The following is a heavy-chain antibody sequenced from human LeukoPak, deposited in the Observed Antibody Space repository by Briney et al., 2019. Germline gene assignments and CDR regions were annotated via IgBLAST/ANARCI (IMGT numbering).Heavy chain of an antibody. V-gene: IGHV3-48*01. J-gene: IGHJ3*02. CDR1: GFTFSSYS. CDR2: INTGSSTI. Sequence: GGSLRLSCAASGFTFSSYSMNWVRQAPGKGLEWVSYINTGSSTIYYADSVKGRFTISRDNAKNSLYLQMNSLRAEDTAVYYCARDPYDKIGYGAFDIWGQGTRVTVSS. D-gene: IGHD5-18*01. CDR3: ARDPYDKIGYGAFDI.